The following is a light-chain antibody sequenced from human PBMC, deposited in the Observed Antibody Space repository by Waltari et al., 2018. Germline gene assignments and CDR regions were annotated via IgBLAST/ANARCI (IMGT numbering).Light chain of an antibody. Sequence: QSVLTQPPSASETPGQRVTIPCSVSHSNLGSNYLYWYQQLPGTAPKLLIYRNNLRPSGVPDRFSASKYGTLASLVISGLRSEDEGVYYCASWDDSHYVFGGGTTVTVL. V-gene: IGLV1-47*01. CDR3: ASWDDSHYV. J-gene: IGLJ1*01. CDR2: RNN. CDR1: HSNLGSNY.